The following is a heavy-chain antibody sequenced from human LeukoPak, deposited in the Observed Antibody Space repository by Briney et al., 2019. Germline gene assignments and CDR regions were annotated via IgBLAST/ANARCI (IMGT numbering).Heavy chain of an antibody. CDR1: GFTFSSYA. D-gene: IGHD5-18*01. CDR2: ISGSGGTT. V-gene: IGHV3-23*01. J-gene: IGHJ4*02. CDR3: ATGSWIQLW. Sequence: GGSLRLSCAASGFTFSSYAMSWVRQAPGKGLDWVSVISGSGGTTSYAESVKGRFTISRDNSKNTLYLQMNSLRAEDTAVYYCATGSWIQLWWGQGTLVTVSS.